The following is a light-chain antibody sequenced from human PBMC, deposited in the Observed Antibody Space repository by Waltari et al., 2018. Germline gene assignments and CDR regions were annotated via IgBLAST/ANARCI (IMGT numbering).Light chain of an antibody. CDR2: AAS. Sequence: DIQMTQSPSSLSASVGDRVTISCRTSESISDFLNWYQHRPGEAPRLLIFAASGLQSGVPSRFSGSGSGTDFTLTISSLQAEDVAVYYCQQYYTTPPTFGQGTRLEI. CDR3: QQYYTTPPT. J-gene: IGKJ5*01. V-gene: IGKV1-39*01. CDR1: ESISDF.